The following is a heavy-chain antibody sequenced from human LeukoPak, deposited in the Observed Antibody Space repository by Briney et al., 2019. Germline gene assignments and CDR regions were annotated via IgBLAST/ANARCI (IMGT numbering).Heavy chain of an antibody. CDR3: ARDSASVWPGSSGWSNWFDP. J-gene: IGHJ5*02. CDR2: ISPYKGNT. V-gene: IGHV1-18*01. D-gene: IGHD6-19*01. Sequence: ASVKVSCKASGYTFGSYGVSWVRQAPGKGLEWMAWISPYKGNTNYAQKFQGRVTITTDTSTSTAYMELRSLRADDTAVYYCARDSASVWPGSSGWSNWFDPWGQGTLVTVSS. CDR1: GYTFGSYG.